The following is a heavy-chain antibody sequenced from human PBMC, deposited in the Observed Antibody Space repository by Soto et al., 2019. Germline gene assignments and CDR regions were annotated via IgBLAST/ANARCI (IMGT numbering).Heavy chain of an antibody. J-gene: IGHJ4*02. D-gene: IGHD4-17*01. Sequence: QVQLVESGGGLVKPGGSLRLSCAASGFTFSDYYMSWIRQAPGKWLEWGAYISSSGSTIYYANSVKGQFPISRDNAKNSLYLQMNSLRAEDTAVYSCASRDYGDQGIAYWGQGTLVTVSS. CDR1: GFTFSDYY. CDR3: ASRDYGDQGIAY. CDR2: ISSSGSTI. V-gene: IGHV3-11*01.